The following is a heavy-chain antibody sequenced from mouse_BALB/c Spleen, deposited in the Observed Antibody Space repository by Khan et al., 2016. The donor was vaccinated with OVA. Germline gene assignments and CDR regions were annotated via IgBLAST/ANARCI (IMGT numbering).Heavy chain of an antibody. D-gene: IGHD2-3*01. CDR1: GFAFSSYD. V-gene: IGHV5-9*02. Sequence: EVELVESGGGLVKPGGSLKLSCAASGFAFSSYDMSWVRQTPERRLEWVALISNGGSYTNYPDSVKGRFTISRDNARNTLYLQVSSLRSEDTALYYCERDGGFKPYIAMDYWGQGTSVTVSS. CDR3: ERDGGFKPYIAMDY. J-gene: IGHJ4*01. CDR2: ISNGGSYT.